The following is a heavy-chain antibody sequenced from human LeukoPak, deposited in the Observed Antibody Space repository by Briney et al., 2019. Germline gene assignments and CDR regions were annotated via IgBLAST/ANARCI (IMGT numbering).Heavy chain of an antibody. Sequence: PRESMRPSCAASGFTFDDYGMSWVRQAPGKWLEWVSGINWDGGSTGYADSVKGRFTISRDNAKNSLYLQMNSLRAEDTDLYYCAKDTRAGIVVVVAATDYWGQGTLVSVST. CDR3: AKDTRAGIVVVVAATDY. CDR1: GFTFDDYG. CDR2: INWDGGST. D-gene: IGHD2-15*01. J-gene: IGHJ4*02. V-gene: IGHV3-20*04.